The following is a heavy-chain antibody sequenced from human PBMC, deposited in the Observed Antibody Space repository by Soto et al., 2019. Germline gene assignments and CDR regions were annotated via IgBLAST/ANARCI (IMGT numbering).Heavy chain of an antibody. CDR3: TRHVVGATDSSDY. V-gene: IGHV3-73*01. CDR1: GFIFSDSA. Sequence: GGSLRLSCAASGFIFSDSAIHWVRQASGKGLEWVGRIRTKANSYATAYAASVKGRFTISRDDSKNTAFLQMNSLKTEDTAVYYCTRHVVGATDSSDYWGQGTLVTVSS. J-gene: IGHJ4*02. CDR2: IRTKANSYAT. D-gene: IGHD1-26*01.